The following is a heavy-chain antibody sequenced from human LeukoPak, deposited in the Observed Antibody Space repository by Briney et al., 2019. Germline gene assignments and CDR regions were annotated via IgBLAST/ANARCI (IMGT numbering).Heavy chain of an antibody. D-gene: IGHD3-22*01. CDR1: GYTFTGYY. V-gene: IGHV1-2*02. CDR2: INPKSGGT. Sequence: ASVKVSCKASGYTFTGYYMHWVRQAPGQGLEWMGWINPKSGGTKYAQKFQGRVTMTRDTSISTAYMELSRLSSDDTAVYFCARDSVVIISTDFDYWGQGTLVTVSS. J-gene: IGHJ4*02. CDR3: ARDSVVIISTDFDY.